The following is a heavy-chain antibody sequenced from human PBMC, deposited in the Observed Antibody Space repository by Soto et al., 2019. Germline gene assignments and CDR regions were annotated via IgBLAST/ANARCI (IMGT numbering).Heavy chain of an antibody. CDR1: GASISSYY. J-gene: IGHJ3*02. D-gene: IGHD5-12*01. Sequence: PSETLSLTCTVSGASISSYYWSWIRQPPGKGLEWIGYIYNSGSTNYNPSLKSRVTISVDTSKNQLSLKLSSVTAADTAVYYCAGASTWHPGAFDIWGQGTTVTVSS. V-gene: IGHV4-59*12. CDR3: AGASTWHPGAFDI. CDR2: IYNSGST.